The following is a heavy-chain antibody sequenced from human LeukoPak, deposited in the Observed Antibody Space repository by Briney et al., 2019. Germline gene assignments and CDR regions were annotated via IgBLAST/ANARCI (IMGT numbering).Heavy chain of an antibody. V-gene: IGHV4-59*05. Sequence: SETLSLTCTVSGGSIRTYYWSWIRQSPGKGLEWIGSIYYSGSTYHNPSLQSRVTISADTSKNQFSLKLSSVTAADTAVYYCASTLSNIAARPFDYWGQGTLVTVSS. CDR2: IYYSGST. J-gene: IGHJ4*02. D-gene: IGHD6-6*01. CDR3: ASTLSNIAARPFDY. CDR1: GGSIRTYY.